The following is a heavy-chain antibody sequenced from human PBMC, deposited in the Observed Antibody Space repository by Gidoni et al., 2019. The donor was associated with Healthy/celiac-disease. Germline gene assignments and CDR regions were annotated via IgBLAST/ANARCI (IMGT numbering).Heavy chain of an antibody. V-gene: IGHV4-59*01. Sequence: QVQLQESGPGLVKLSETLSLTCTVSGGSISSYYWSWIRQPPGKGLEWIGYIYYSGSTNYNPSLKSRVTISVDTSKNQFSLKLSSVTAADTAVYYCARVWVTASPVRYEWFDPWGQGTLVTVSS. CDR2: IYYSGST. CDR3: ARVWVTASPVRYEWFDP. J-gene: IGHJ5*02. D-gene: IGHD2-21*02. CDR1: GGSISSYY.